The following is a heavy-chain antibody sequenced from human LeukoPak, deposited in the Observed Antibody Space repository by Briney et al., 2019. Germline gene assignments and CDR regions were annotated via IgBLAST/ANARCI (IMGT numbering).Heavy chain of an antibody. J-gene: IGHJ5*02. Sequence: GGSLRLSCAASGFTFSSYAMHWVRQAPGKGLEWVAVISYDGSNKYYADSVKGRFTISRDNSKNTLYLRMNSLRAEDTAVYYCARVPVGPAAPWGQGTLVTVSS. CDR1: GFTFSSYA. D-gene: IGHD2-2*01. CDR3: ARVPVGPAAP. V-gene: IGHV3-30*04. CDR2: ISYDGSNK.